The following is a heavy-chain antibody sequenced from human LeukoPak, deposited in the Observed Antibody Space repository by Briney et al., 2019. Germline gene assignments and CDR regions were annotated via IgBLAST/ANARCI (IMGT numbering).Heavy chain of an antibody. V-gene: IGHV3-21*01. CDR3: ARAGVPAATTTVDI. J-gene: IGHJ3*02. CDR2: ISRGSSYI. CDR1: GFTFNSYS. D-gene: IGHD2-2*01. Sequence: GGSLRLSCAASGFTFNSYSMNWVRQAPGKGLEWVSSISRGSSYIYYADSVKGRFTISRDNAKNSLYLQMNSLRAEDTAVYYCARAGVPAATTTVDIWGQGTMVTASS.